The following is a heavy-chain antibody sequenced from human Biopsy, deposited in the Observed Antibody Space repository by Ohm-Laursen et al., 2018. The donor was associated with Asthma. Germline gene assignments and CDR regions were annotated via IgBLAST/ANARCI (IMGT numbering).Heavy chain of an antibody. V-gene: IGHV1-69*01. CDR1: GGMFGNYA. J-gene: IGHJ6*02. CDR3: ARGYSGYDRIQYYYNGMDV. CDR2: VIPLLDTG. D-gene: IGHD5-12*01. Sequence: SSVKVSCKASGGMFGNYAFSWARQAPGQGLEWMGGVIPLLDTGDYAQKFQGRVTITADESTSTCYMELRSLTSEDTAVYFRARGYSGYDRIQYYYNGMDVWGQGTTVTVS.